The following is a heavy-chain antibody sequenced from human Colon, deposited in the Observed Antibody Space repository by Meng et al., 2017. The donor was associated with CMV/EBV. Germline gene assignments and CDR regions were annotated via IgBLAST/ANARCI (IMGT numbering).Heavy chain of an antibody. Sequence: DSIKRNNYYWGWIRQPPGKGLEWIGNVYFSGSTYYTPSLKSRVTISVDTSKNQFSLKVNSVTAADTAVYYCARHAGTRITMIRHFDSWGQGTLVTVSS. CDR2: VYFSGST. CDR3: ARHAGTRITMIRHFDS. V-gene: IGHV4-39*01. CDR1: DSIKRNNYY. J-gene: IGHJ4*02. D-gene: IGHD3-22*01.